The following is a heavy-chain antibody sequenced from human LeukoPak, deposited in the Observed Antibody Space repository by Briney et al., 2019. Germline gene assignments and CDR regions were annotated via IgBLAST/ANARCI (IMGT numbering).Heavy chain of an antibody. D-gene: IGHD1-26*01. CDR2: ISSSGSTI. CDR3: ARERLSGSYRGFYYFDY. V-gene: IGHV3-48*03. CDR1: GFTFSSYE. J-gene: IGHJ4*02. Sequence: PGGSLRLSCAASGFTFSSYEMNWVRQAPGKGLEWVSYISSSGSTIYYADSVKGRFTISRDNAKNSLYLQMNSLRAEDTAVYYCARERLSGSYRGFYYFDYWGQGTLVTVSS.